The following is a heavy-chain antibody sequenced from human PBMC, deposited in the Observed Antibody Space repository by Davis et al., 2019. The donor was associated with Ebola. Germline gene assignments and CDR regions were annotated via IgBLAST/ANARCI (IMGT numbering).Heavy chain of an antibody. V-gene: IGHV3-74*01. CDR1: GFTFSKYW. D-gene: IGHD3-22*01. Sequence: GESLKISCTASGFTFSKYWMHWVRQAPGKGLVWVSRINSDRSTTSYADSVKGRFTISRDDAKNTLYLQMNSLRAEDTAVYYCAKGAVIVVSRDWFDPWGQGTLVTVSS. J-gene: IGHJ5*02. CDR2: INSDRSTT. CDR3: AKGAVIVVSRDWFDP.